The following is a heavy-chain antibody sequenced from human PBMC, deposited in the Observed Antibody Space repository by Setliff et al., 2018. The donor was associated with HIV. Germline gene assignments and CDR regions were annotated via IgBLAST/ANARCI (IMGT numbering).Heavy chain of an antibody. CDR3: ARHSPGEVLWFGATPSYYMDV. J-gene: IGHJ6*03. D-gene: IGHD3-10*01. Sequence: PSETLSLTCTVSGDSVSSGGFYWSWIRQHPGKGLEWIGYIYYSGSTYYNPSLKSRVTISVDTSKNQFFLKLSSVTAADTAAYFCARHSPGEVLWFGATPSYYMDVWGKGTTVTVSS. CDR2: IYYSGST. CDR1: GDSVSSGGFY. V-gene: IGHV4-39*01.